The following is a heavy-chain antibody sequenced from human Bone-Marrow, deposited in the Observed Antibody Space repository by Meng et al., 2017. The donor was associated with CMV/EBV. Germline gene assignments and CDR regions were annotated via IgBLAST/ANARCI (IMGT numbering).Heavy chain of an antibody. Sequence: GESLKISCAASGFTFSSYSMNWVRQAPGKGLEWVSSISSNSSYIYYADSVKGRFTISRDNAKNSLYLQMNSLRAEDTAVYYCARVVRTAGGMDVWGQGTTVTVSS. J-gene: IGHJ6*02. D-gene: IGHD3-10*01. CDR1: GFTFSSYS. CDR2: ISSNSSYI. V-gene: IGHV3-21*01. CDR3: ARVVRTAGGMDV.